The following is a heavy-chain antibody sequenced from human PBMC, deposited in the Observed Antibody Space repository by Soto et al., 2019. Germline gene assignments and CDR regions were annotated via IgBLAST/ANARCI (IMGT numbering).Heavy chain of an antibody. D-gene: IGHD4-17*01. V-gene: IGHV1-69*01. Sequence: QVQLVQSGAEVKKPGSSVKVSCKASGGTFSSYAISWVRQAPGQGLEWMGGIITIFGTANNAQKFQGRVRITADESTSKAYMELSSLSSEDTAVYYCSRDSPAGDYPLYWGQGTLVTVSS. CDR1: GGTFSSYA. J-gene: IGHJ4*02. CDR2: IITIFGTA. CDR3: SRDSPAGDYPLY.